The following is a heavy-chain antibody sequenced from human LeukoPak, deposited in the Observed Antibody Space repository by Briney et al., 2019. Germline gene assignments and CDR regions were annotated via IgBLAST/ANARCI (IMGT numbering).Heavy chain of an antibody. CDR2: IRSKANSYAT. J-gene: IGHJ4*02. CDR3: TSVLATAASFDY. V-gene: IGHV3-73*01. Sequence: KVSCKASGYTFTSYYMHWVRQASGKGLEWVGLIRSKANSYATAYAASVKGRFTISRDDSKNTAYLQMNSLKTEDTAVYYCTSVLATAASFDYWGEGSLVTVSS. D-gene: IGHD6-13*01. CDR1: GYTFTSYY.